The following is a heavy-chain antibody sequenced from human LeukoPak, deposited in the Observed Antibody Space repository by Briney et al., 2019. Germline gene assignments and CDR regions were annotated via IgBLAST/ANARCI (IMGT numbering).Heavy chain of an antibody. J-gene: IGHJ6*02. V-gene: IGHV3-30*02. CDR2: IRYDGSNK. CDR3: ARDRAVAANYYGMDV. CDR1: GFTFSSYG. Sequence: GGSLRLSCAASGFTFSSYGMHWVRQAPGKGLEWVAFIRYDGSNKYYADSVKGRFTISRDNSKNTLYLQMNSLRAEDTAVYYCARDRAVAANYYGMDVWGQGTTVTVSS. D-gene: IGHD6-19*01.